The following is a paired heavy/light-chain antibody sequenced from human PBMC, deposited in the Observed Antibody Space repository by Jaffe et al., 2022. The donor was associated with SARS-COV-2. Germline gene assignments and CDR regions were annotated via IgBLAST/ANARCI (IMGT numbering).Light chain of an antibody. CDR1: TGAVTRDRY. CDR2: DTD. J-gene: IGLJ3*02. Sequence: QAVVTQEPSLTVSAGGTITLTCGSSTGAVTRDRYPYWYQQKPGQAPRTLIYDTDNNQPWTPARFSGSLLGGKAALTLSGAQPDDEADYYCLLSYSGGRWVFGGGTTLTVL. V-gene: IGLV7-46*01. CDR3: LLSYSGGRWV.
Heavy chain of an antibody. CDR3: ATGRVGRDY. J-gene: IGHJ4*02. CDR2: IKLDGSEK. CDR1: GFTFSNYW. Sequence: AHLVESGGGLVQPGGSLRLSCTASGFTFSNYWMSWIRQAPGRGLEWVANIKLDGSEKYYVDSVKGRFTISRDDAKNSLYLQMRSLRAEDTAVYYCATGRVGRDYWGQGTLVTVSS. D-gene: IGHD3-10*01. V-gene: IGHV3-7*01.